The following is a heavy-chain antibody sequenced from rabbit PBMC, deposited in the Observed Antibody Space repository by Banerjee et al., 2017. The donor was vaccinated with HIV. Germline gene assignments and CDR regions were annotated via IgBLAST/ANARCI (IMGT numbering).Heavy chain of an antibody. V-gene: IGHV1S40*01. Sequence: QSLEESGGDLVQPEGSLTLTCTASGFDFSSNLMGWVRQAPGKGLEWIGRINTGSGNTVYASWAKGRFTISRTSSTTVTLQMTSLTAADTATYFCARDLAAVTGWNFDLWGPGTLVTVS. CDR1: GFDFSSNL. CDR3: ARDLAAVTGWNFDL. J-gene: IGHJ4*01. CDR2: INTGSGNT. D-gene: IGHD7-1*01.